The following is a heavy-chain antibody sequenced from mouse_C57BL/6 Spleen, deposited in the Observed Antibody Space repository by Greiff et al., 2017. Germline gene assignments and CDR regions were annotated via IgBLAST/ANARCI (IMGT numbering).Heavy chain of an antibody. J-gene: IGHJ3*01. CDR1: GYTFTSYW. CDR2: IDPSDSYT. V-gene: IGHV1-69*01. Sequence: QVQLQQPGAELVMPGASVKLSCKASGYTFTSYWMHWVKQRPGQGLEWIGEIDPSDSYTNYNQKFKGKSTLTVDKSSSTAYMQLGSLTSEDSAVYYCARSGRYDYDTVPFAYWGQGTLVTVSA. D-gene: IGHD2-4*01. CDR3: ARSGRYDYDTVPFAY.